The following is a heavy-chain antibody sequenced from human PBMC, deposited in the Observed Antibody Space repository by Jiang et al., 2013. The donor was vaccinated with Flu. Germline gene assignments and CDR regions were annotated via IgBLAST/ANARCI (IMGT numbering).Heavy chain of an antibody. CDR3: ARGSVWPYYALDV. V-gene: IGHV4-59*01. Sequence: GPGLVKPSETLSLTCTVSGGSFSSFYWSWIRQPPGKGLEWLGYIYSSGTTNYNPSLKSRVTLSVDTSKNQFSLKLNSVTAADTAVYYCARGSVWPYYALDVWGQGTTVTVSS. J-gene: IGHJ6*02. CDR2: IYSSGTT. CDR1: GGSFSSFY. D-gene: IGHD1-14*01.